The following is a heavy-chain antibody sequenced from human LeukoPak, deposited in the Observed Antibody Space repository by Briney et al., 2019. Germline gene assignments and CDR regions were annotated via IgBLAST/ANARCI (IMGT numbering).Heavy chain of an antibody. CDR1: GGSIISSSYY. Sequence: PSETLSLTCTVSGGSIISSSYYWGWIRQPPGKGLECIGSIYYSGSTYYNPSLKSRVTISIDTSKNQFSLKLSSVTAADTAVYYCARFNSGSYQHYFDYWGQGTLVTVSS. CDR3: ARFNSGSYQHYFDY. V-gene: IGHV4-39*07. J-gene: IGHJ4*02. CDR2: IYYSGST. D-gene: IGHD1-26*01.